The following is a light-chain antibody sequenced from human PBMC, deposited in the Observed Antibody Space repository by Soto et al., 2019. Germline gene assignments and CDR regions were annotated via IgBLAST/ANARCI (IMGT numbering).Light chain of an antibody. Sequence: QSVLTQPPSASGSPGQSVTISCTGSNNDIGGYTYVSWYQQLPGKAPKLIIYEVNKRPSGIPDRFSGSKSGNTASLTVSGLQAEDEADYYCCSYAGSSTLFGGGTKLTVL. V-gene: IGLV2-8*01. CDR3: CSYAGSSTL. CDR1: NNDIGGYTY. CDR2: EVN. J-gene: IGLJ2*01.